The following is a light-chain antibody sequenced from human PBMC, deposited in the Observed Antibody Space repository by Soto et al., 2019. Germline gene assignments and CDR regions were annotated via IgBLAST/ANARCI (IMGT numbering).Light chain of an antibody. Sequence: EIVFTQSPATLSLSPGERATLSCRASQSVSSYLAWYQQKPGQAPRLLIYDASNRANGIPARFSGSGSWTDFTLTISSLEPEDFAVYYGQQRSNWPPWTFGQGTKVDIK. J-gene: IGKJ1*01. CDR3: QQRSNWPPWT. V-gene: IGKV3-11*01. CDR2: DAS. CDR1: QSVSSY.